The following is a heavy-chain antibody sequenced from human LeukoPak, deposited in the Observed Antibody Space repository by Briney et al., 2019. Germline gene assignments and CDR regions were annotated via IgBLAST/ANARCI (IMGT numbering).Heavy chain of an antibody. D-gene: IGHD6-13*01. Sequence: ASVKVFCKASGYTFTSYGISWVRQAPGQGLEWMGWISAYNGNTNYAQKLQGRVTMTTDTSTSTAYMELRSMRSDDTAVYYCARHRISSSWYPMGFQHWGQGTLVTVSS. J-gene: IGHJ1*01. CDR2: ISAYNGNT. CDR1: GYTFTSYG. V-gene: IGHV1-18*01. CDR3: ARHRISSSWYPMGFQH.